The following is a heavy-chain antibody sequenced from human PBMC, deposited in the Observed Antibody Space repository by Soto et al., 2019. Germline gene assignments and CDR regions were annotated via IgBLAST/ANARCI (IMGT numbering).Heavy chain of an antibody. CDR1: GGSISSSSCH. V-gene: IGHV4-39*01. CDR2: IKYSGTT. Sequence: SETLSLTCTVSGGSISSSSCHWGWIRQPPGKGLEWIASIKYSGTTFYNPSLKSRVTLSVDTSKNQFALKLSSVTAADTAVYYCARLGGGSYSSFDYWGQGTLVTVSS. J-gene: IGHJ4*02. CDR3: ARLGGGSYSSFDY. D-gene: IGHD1-26*01.